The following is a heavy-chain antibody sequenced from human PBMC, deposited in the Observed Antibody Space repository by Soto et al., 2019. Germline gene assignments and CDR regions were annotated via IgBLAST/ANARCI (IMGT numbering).Heavy chain of an antibody. J-gene: IGHJ5*02. Sequence: EVQLVESGGGLVQPGGSLRLSCAASGFTSSYYYMHWVRQAPGKGLVWVSRINSDGSSTSYADSVKGRFTISRDNAENTLYLQMNSLRVEDTAMYYCARGGPDRTRQTWFDPWGQGTLVTVSS. CDR1: GFTSSYYY. D-gene: IGHD2-2*01. CDR3: ARGGPDRTRQTWFDP. V-gene: IGHV3-74*01. CDR2: INSDGSST.